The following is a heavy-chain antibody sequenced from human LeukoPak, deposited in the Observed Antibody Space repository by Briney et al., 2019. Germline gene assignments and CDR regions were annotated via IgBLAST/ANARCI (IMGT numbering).Heavy chain of an antibody. V-gene: IGHV3-30*14. CDR1: GFTFSTYA. Sequence: GGSLRLSCTASGFTFSTYAMHWVRQAPGKGLEWAAVISYDGSNKYYADSVKGRFTISRDNSKNTLYLQMNSLRAEDTAVYYCARAGYSTGGLFDYWGQGTLVTVSS. CDR2: ISYDGSNK. CDR3: ARAGYSTGGLFDY. J-gene: IGHJ4*02. D-gene: IGHD6-19*01.